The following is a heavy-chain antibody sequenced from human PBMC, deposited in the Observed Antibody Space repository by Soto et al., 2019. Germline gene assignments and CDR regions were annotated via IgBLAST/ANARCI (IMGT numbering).Heavy chain of an antibody. CDR3: AKVPPGGVVVIRGIPFDY. D-gene: IGHD3-22*01. CDR1: GFTFSSYA. V-gene: IGHV3-23*01. J-gene: IGHJ4*02. CDR2: ISGSGGST. Sequence: GGSLRLSCAASGFTFSSYAISWVRQAPGKGLEWVSAISGSGGSTYYADSVKGRFTISRDNSKNTLYLQMNSLRAEDTAVYYCAKVPPGGVVVIRGIPFDYWGQGTLVTVSS.